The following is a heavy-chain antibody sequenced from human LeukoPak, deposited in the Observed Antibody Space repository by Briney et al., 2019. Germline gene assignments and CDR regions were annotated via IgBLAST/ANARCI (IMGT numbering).Heavy chain of an antibody. D-gene: IGHD3-22*01. J-gene: IGHJ4*02. Sequence: PSETLSPTCTVSGGSISSGSYYWRWIRQPAGKGLEWIGRIYTSGSTNYNPSLKSRVTISVDTSKNQFSLKLSSVTAADTAVYYCARYPTYDSSGRHYWGQGTLVTVSS. V-gene: IGHV4-61*02. CDR2: IYTSGST. CDR3: ARYPTYDSSGRHY. CDR1: GGSISSGSYY.